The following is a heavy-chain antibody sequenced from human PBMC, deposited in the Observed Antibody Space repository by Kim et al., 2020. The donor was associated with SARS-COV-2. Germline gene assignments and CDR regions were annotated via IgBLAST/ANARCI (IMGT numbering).Heavy chain of an antibody. Sequence: SETLSLTCTVSGGSISSSHDYWGWIRQPPGKGLEWIGTIYYSGSTYYNPSLKSRLTISVDTSKNQFSLDLSSVTAADTAVYFCARHARVSTEYFHYWGQGTLVTVSS. CDR2: IYYSGST. CDR1: GGSISSSHDY. J-gene: IGHJ4*02. V-gene: IGHV4-39*01. CDR3: ARHARVSTEYFHY.